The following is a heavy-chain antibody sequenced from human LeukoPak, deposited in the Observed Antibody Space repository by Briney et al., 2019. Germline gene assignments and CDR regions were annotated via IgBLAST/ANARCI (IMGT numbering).Heavy chain of an antibody. J-gene: IGHJ4*02. CDR1: GGSISSGSYY. CDR2: IYTSGST. CDR3: ARTPSHLWFGELSFDY. Sequence: PSETLSLTCTVSGGSISSGSYYWSWIRQPAGKGLEWIGRIYTSGSTNYNPSLKSRVTISVDTSKNQFSLKLSSVTAADTAVYYCARTPSHLWFGELSFDYWGQGTLVTVSS. V-gene: IGHV4-61*02. D-gene: IGHD3-10*01.